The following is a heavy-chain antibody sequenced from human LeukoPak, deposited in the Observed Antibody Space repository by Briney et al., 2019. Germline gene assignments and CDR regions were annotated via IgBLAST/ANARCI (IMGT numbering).Heavy chain of an antibody. CDR3: AGQNIPTPHDY. CDR2: VYTSGST. CDR1: GASISSYF. D-gene: IGHD2-2*02. J-gene: IGHJ4*02. Sequence: SETLSLTCSVSGASISSYFWTWIRQPAGKGLEWIGRVYTSGSTNYNPSLKSRVTISLDTSKNQFSLNLRSVTAADTAVYYCAGQNIPTPHDYWGQGTQVTVSS. V-gene: IGHV4-4*07.